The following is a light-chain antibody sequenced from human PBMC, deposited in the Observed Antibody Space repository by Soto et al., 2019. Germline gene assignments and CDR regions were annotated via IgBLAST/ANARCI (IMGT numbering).Light chain of an antibody. J-gene: IGKJ2*01. CDR2: GAS. CDR1: PSVSSN. V-gene: IGKV3-15*01. Sequence: EEAFTRAAAPLSMCKGERSTLSCKACPSVSSNLAWYQQKPGQAPRLLLYGASTRATGIPVRFSGSGFGTDFTLTVSSLWGYCFAVYLCPQIDIGPPYPFGQGTKVDIK. CDR3: PQIDIGPPYP.